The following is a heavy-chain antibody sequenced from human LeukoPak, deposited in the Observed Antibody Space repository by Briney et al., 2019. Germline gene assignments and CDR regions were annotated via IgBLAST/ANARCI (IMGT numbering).Heavy chain of an antibody. CDR3: AKAKGHDILTGSRISDY. CDR2: ISGSGDII. CDR1: GFTFSSYA. J-gene: IGHJ4*02. Sequence: PGGSLRLSCAASGFTFSSYAVNWVRQAPGKGLEWVSLISGSGDIIYYADSVKGRFTISRDNSKNTVYLQMNSLRAEDTAIYYCAKAKGHDILTGSRISDYWGQGTLVTISS. D-gene: IGHD3-9*01. V-gene: IGHV3-23*01.